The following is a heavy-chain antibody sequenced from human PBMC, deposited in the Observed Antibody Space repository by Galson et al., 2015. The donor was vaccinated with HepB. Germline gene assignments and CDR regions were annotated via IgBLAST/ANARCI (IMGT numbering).Heavy chain of an antibody. J-gene: IGHJ4*02. Sequence: SLRLSCAASGFTFSSYGMHWVRQAPGKGLEWVAVISYDGSNKYYADSVKGRFTISRDNSKNTLYLQMNSLRAEDTAVYYCAKTGCGSYYCFDYWGQGTLVTVSS. D-gene: IGHD1-26*01. CDR2: ISYDGSNK. V-gene: IGHV3-30*18. CDR1: GFTFSSYG. CDR3: AKTGCGSYYCFDY.